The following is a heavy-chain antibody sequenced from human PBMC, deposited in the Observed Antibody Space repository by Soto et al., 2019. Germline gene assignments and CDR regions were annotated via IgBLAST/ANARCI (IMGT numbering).Heavy chain of an antibody. CDR3: AIGRDGFVNWFDP. CDR2: IYYSGST. Sequence: QVQLQESGPGLVKPSQTLSLTFTVSYDSISSRGHYWSWIRQHPGKGREWIGYIYYSGSTYYNPSLKSRLTRSADTSKNQFSLKLTSVTAADTALYYCAIGRDGFVNWFDPWGQGTLVTVSS. D-gene: IGHD5-12*01. V-gene: IGHV4-31*03. J-gene: IGHJ5*02. CDR1: YDSISSRGHY.